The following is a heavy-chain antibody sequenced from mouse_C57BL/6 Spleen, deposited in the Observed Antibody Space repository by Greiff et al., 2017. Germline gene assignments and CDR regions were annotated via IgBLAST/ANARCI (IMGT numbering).Heavy chain of an antibody. CDR3: ERDGSSYLDY. V-gene: IGHV1-59*01. D-gene: IGHD1-1*01. Sequence: QVQLQQPGAELVRPGTSVTLSCKASGYTFTSYWMHWVKQRPGQGLEWIGVIDRSDSYTNYNQKFKGKATLTVDTSSRTAYMQLSSLTSEDSAVYCGERDGSSYLDYWGQGTTLTVSS. J-gene: IGHJ2*01. CDR2: IDRSDSYT. CDR1: GYTFTSYW.